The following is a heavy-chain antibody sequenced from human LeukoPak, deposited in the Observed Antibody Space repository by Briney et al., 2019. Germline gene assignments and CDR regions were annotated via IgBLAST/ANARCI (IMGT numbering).Heavy chain of an antibody. V-gene: IGHV4-34*01. CDR2: INHSGST. Sequence: SETLSLTCVVYGGSFSGYYWSWLRQPPGKGLEWIGEINHSGSTYYNPSLKSRVTISVDTSKNQFSLRLSSVTAADTAVYYCARGKVLRFLEWLLPDFDYWGQGTLVTVSS. J-gene: IGHJ4*02. CDR3: ARGKVLRFLEWLLPDFDY. D-gene: IGHD3-3*01. CDR1: GGSFSGYY.